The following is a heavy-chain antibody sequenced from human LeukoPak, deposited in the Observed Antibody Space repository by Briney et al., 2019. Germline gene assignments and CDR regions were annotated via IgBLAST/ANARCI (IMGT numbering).Heavy chain of an antibody. CDR1: GFTFSSYA. D-gene: IGHD5-24*01. Sequence: GGSLRLPCAASGFTFSSYAMHWVRQAPGKGLEWVAVISYDGSNKYYADSVKGRFTISRDNSKNTLYLQMNSLRAEDTAVYYCARGRWLQSFFDYWGQGTLVTVSS. CDR3: ARGRWLQSFFDY. CDR2: ISYDGSNK. J-gene: IGHJ4*02. V-gene: IGHV3-30-3*01.